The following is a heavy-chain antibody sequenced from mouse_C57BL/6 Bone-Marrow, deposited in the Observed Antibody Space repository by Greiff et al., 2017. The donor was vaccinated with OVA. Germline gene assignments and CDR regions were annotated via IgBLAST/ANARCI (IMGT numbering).Heavy chain of an antibody. CDR1: GFTFSDYG. CDR2: ISSGSSTI. V-gene: IGHV5-17*01. J-gene: IGHJ1*03. Sequence: EVMLVESGGGLVKPGGSLKLSCAASGFTFSDYGMHWVRQAPEKGLEWVAYISSGSSTIYYADTVKGRFTISSDNAKNTLFLQMTSLRSEDTAMYYCARDYYGPYWYFDVWGTGTTVTVSS. D-gene: IGHD1-1*01. CDR3: ARDYYGPYWYFDV.